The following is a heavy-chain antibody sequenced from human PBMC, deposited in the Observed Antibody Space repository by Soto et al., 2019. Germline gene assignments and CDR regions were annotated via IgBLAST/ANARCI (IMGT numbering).Heavy chain of an antibody. CDR1: GFTFSNYW. Sequence: EVQLAESGGGLVQPGGSLRLSCAASGFTFSNYWMTWVRQAPGKGLEWVANINPDGTEKYYVHSVKGRFTIARDHVKNSLYLQLSSLRAEDTALYYCVRARIDLWGRGTLVTVSS. CDR3: VRARIDL. V-gene: IGHV3-7*01. J-gene: IGHJ2*01. CDR2: INPDGTEK.